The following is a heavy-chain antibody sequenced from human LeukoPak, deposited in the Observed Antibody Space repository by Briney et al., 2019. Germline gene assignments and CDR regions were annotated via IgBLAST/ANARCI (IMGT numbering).Heavy chain of an antibody. CDR3: ARDRGSYYRRYYFDY. CDR1: GFTFSSYW. J-gene: IGHJ4*02. CDR2: IKQDGSEK. Sequence: GGSLRLSCAASGFTFSSYWMSWVRQAPGKGLEWVANIKQDGSEKYYVDSVKGRFTISRDNAKNSLYPQMNSLRAEDTAVYYCARDRGSYYRRYYFDYWGQGTLVTVSS. V-gene: IGHV3-7*01. D-gene: IGHD1-26*01.